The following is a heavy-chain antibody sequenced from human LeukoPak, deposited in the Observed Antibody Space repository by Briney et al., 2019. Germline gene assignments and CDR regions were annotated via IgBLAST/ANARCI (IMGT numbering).Heavy chain of an antibody. Sequence: GGSLRLSCAASGFSFSTYNMNWVRQAPGKALEWVSSITSSGREIFYIDSVKGRFTISRDNAEKSLYLQMDSLRAEDTAVYYCARDPYNGAYGNDYYYYMDAWGKGTTVTVSS. D-gene: IGHD5-12*01. V-gene: IGHV3-21*01. CDR3: ARDPYNGAYGNDYYYYMDA. CDR2: ITSSGREI. J-gene: IGHJ6*03. CDR1: GFSFSTYN.